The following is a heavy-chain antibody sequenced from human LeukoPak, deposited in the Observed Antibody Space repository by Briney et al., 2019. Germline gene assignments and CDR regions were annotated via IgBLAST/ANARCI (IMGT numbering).Heavy chain of an antibody. D-gene: IGHD6-13*01. J-gene: IGHJ4*02. CDR1: GYTFTTYS. V-gene: IGHV1-18*01. CDR3: ARGYSGGRDYSFDY. CDR2: IIGYSGNT. Sequence: GASVKVSCKASGYTFTTYSVNWVRQAPGQGLEWIGWIIGYSGNTNCAQKLQGRVTMTTDTSTSTAYMELRSLRSDDTAIYYCARGYSGGRDYSFDYWGQRALVTVSS.